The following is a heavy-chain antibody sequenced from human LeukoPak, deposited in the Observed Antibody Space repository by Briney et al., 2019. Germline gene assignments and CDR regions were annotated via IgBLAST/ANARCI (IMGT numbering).Heavy chain of an antibody. J-gene: IGHJ4*02. V-gene: IGHV3-23*01. CDR3: AKQGLVEQQLVH. Sequence: GSLRLSCAASGFTFSSYAMSWVRQAPGKGLEWVSAIIGSGGSTYYADSVKGRFTISRDNSKNTLYLQMNSLRAEDTAVYYCAKQGLVEQQLVHWGQGTLVTVSS. D-gene: IGHD6-13*01. CDR1: GFTFSSYA. CDR2: IIGSGGST.